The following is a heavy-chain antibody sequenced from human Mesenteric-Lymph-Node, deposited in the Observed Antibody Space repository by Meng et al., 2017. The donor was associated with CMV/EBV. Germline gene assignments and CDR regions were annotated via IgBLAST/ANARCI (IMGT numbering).Heavy chain of an antibody. J-gene: IGHJ4*02. CDR1: GGSIISSSYY. V-gene: IGHV4-39*01. D-gene: IGHD3-22*01. Sequence: SETLSLTCTVSGGSIISSSYYWGWIRQPPGKGLEWIGTVYYSGRTYYNPSLESRVTISVDTSKNQFSLKLSSVTAADTAVYYCARLIPYYYDSSGYSPEGYFDYWGQGTLVTVSS. CDR2: VYYSGRT. CDR3: ARLIPYYYDSSGYSPEGYFDY.